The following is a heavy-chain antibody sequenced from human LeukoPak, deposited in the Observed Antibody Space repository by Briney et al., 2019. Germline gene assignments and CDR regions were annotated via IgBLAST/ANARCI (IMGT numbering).Heavy chain of an antibody. V-gene: IGHV4-61*01. J-gene: IGHJ4*02. D-gene: IGHD1-1*01. Sequence: SETLSPTCTVSGGSVSSGSYYWSWIRQPPGKGLEWIGYIYYSGSTNYNPSLKSRVTISVDTSKNQFSLKLSSVTAADTAVYYCAREVGGTHFDYWGQGTLVTVSS. CDR2: IYYSGST. CDR3: AREVGGTHFDY. CDR1: GGSVSSGSYY.